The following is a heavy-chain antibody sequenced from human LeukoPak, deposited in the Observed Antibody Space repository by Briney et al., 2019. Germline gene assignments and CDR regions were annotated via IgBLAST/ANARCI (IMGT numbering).Heavy chain of an antibody. D-gene: IGHD3-3*01. J-gene: IGHJ4*02. CDR2: ISHDGNNK. CDR1: GFSFSSYA. CDR3: ARDQGWDDFWKGFDY. V-gene: IGHV3-30-3*01. Sequence: GKSLRLSCAASGFSFSSYAMHWVRQAPGKGLEWEAVISHDGNNKYYADSVKGRFTISRDNSKNTLYLQMNSLRPEDTAVYYCARDQGWDDFWKGFDYWGQGTLVTVSS.